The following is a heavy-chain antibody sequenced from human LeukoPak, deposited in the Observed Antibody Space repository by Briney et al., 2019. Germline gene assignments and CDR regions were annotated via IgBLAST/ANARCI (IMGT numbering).Heavy chain of an antibody. V-gene: IGHV4-61*01. CDR3: ASLEYDFWSGYPKSEAFDI. Sequence: PSETLSLTCTVSGGSVSSGSYYWSWIRQAPGKGLEWIGYIYYSGSTNYNPSLKSRVTISVDTSKNQFSLKLSSVTAADTAVYYCASLEYDFWSGYPKSEAFDIWGQGTMVTVSS. D-gene: IGHD3-3*01. J-gene: IGHJ3*02. CDR2: IYYSGST. CDR1: GGSVSSGSYY.